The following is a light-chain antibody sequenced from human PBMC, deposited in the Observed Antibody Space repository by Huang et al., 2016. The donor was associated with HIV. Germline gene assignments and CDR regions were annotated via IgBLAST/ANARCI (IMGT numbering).Light chain of an antibody. V-gene: IGKV2-28*01. CDR2: LGS. CDR3: MQALQIPWT. J-gene: IGKJ1*01. Sequence: DIVMTQSPLSLPVTPGEPASISCRSGQSLLHSNGYNYLDWYLQKPGHSPQLLIYLGSNRASGVPDRFSGSGSGTDFTLKISRVEAEDVGVYYCMQALQIPWTFGQGTKVEI. CDR1: QSLLHSNGYNY.